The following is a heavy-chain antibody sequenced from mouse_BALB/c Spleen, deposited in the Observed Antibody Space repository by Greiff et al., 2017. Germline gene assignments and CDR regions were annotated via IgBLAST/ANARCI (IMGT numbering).Heavy chain of an antibody. D-gene: IGHD4-1*01. Sequence: VQLQQSGAELARPGASVKLSCKASGYTFTSYWMQWVKQRPGQGLEWIGAIYPGDGDTRYTQKFKGKATLTADKSSSTAYMQLSSLASEDSAVYYCARKGNWDWYFDVWGAGTTVTVSS. J-gene: IGHJ1*01. V-gene: IGHV1-87*01. CDR1: GYTFTSYW. CDR3: ARKGNWDWYFDV. CDR2: IYPGDGDT.